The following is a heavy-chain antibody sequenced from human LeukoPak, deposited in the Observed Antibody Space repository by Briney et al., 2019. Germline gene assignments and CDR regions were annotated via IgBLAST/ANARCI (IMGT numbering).Heavy chain of an antibody. D-gene: IGHD4-17*01. CDR2: IYSDNT. CDR1: GFTVSSNS. CDR3: AKDPYPDYGDYYYFDY. J-gene: IGHJ4*02. V-gene: IGHV3-53*01. Sequence: AGGSLRLSCTVSGFTVSSNSMSWVRQAPGKGLEWVSFIYSDNTHYSDSVKGRFTISRDNSKNTLYLQMNSLRAEDTAVYYCAKDPYPDYGDYYYFDYWGQGTLVTVSS.